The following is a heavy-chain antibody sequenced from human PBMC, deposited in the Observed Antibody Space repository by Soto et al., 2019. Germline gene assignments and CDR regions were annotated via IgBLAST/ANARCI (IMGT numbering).Heavy chain of an antibody. J-gene: IGHJ4*02. CDR3: ARLSVAAAGTAFDY. CDR2: IYYSGST. Sequence: SETLSLTCTVSGGSISSYYWSWIRQPPGKGLEWIGSIYYSGSTYYNPSLKSRVTISVDTSKNEFSLKLSSVTAADTAVYYCARLSVAAAGTAFDYWGQGTLVTVSS. V-gene: IGHV4-59*05. CDR1: GGSISSYY. D-gene: IGHD6-13*01.